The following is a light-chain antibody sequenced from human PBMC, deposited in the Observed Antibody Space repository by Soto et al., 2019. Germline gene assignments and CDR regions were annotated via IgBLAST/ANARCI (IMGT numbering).Light chain of an antibody. V-gene: IGKV3-20*01. CDR2: GAS. CDR1: QTVDNKY. J-gene: IGKJ2*01. Sequence: EIVLTQSPGTLSLSPGERATLSCRTSQTVDNKYLAWYQQKPGQAPRLLIFGASNRATGVPDRFSGSGSGTDFTLTISRLEPEDFAVYYCQQYGVSPLYTFGPGTKLEIK. CDR3: QQYGVSPLYT.